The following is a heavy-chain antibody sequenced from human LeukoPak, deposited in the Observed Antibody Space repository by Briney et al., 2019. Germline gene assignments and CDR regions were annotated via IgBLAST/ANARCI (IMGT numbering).Heavy chain of an antibody. CDR2: INHSGST. CDR1: GGSFSGYY. D-gene: IGHD3-22*01. V-gene: IGHV4-34*01. CDR3: AREKTRRTYYYYDSSGSQTAFDI. Sequence: SETLSLTCAVYGGSFSGYYWSWIRQPPGKGLEWIGEINHSGSTNYNPSLKSRVTISVDTSKNQFSLKLSSVTAADTAVYYCAREKTRRTYYYYDSSGSQTAFDIWAKGQWSPSLQ. J-gene: IGHJ3*02.